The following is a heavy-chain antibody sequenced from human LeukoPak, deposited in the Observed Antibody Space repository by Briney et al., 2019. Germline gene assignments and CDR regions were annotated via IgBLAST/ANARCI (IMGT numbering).Heavy chain of an antibody. CDR2: INPSGGST. Sequence: ASVKVSCKASGYTFTSYYMHWVRQAPGQGLEWMGIINPSGGSTSYAQKFQGRVTMTRDTSTSTVYMELSSLRSEDTAVYYCTTWFSSGWPLDYWGQGTLVTVSS. V-gene: IGHV1-46*01. J-gene: IGHJ4*02. CDR1: GYTFTSYY. CDR3: TTWFSSGWPLDY. D-gene: IGHD6-19*01.